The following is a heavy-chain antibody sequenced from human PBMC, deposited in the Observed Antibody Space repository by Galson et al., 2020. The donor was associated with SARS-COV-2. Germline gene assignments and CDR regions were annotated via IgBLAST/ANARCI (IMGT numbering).Heavy chain of an antibody. D-gene: IGHD3-3*01. CDR3: ARDSGDGSTFGGAYFSDF. CDR1: GFSFRAHG. Sequence: GESLKISCAGYGFSFRAHGLHWVRQAPGKGLEWVAIISSDGYFKYYADSVRGRFTVSRDNSKNTVYLQMTGLRPEDAAVYYCARDSGDGSTFGGAYFSDFWGRGTLVTVSS. V-gene: IGHV3-30*03. CDR2: ISSDGYFK. J-gene: IGHJ4*02.